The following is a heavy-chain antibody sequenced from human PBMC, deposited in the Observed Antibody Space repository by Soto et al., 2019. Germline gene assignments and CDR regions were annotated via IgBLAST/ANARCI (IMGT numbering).Heavy chain of an antibody. CDR3: ARGTGYSSSWYDY. J-gene: IGHJ4*02. V-gene: IGHV1-46*01. Sequence: QVQLVQSGAEVKKPGASVKVSCKASGYPFTGYYMHWVRQAPGQGLEWMGIINPSGRSTSYTQKFQCRVTMTRDTSTSTIYMELSSLRSEDTAVYYCARGTGYSSSWYDYWGQGTLVTVSS. CDR1: GYPFTGYY. D-gene: IGHD6-13*01. CDR2: INPSGRST.